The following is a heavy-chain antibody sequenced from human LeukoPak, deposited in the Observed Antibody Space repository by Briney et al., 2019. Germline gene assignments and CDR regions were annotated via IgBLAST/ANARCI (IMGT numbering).Heavy chain of an antibody. CDR1: EFTFSSYP. CDR2: VSYDGNKT. CDR3: ARERDYFDH. Sequence: GGSLRLSCAASEFTFSSYPMHWVRQAPGKGLEWVAVVSYDGNKTYYADPVKGRFTISRDNSKNTLYLQMNSLQAEDTAIYFCARERDYFDHWGQGTLVTVSS. V-gene: IGHV3-30-3*01. J-gene: IGHJ4*02.